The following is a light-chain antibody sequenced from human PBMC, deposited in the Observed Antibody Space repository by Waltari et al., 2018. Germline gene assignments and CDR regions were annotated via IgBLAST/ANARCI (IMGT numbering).Light chain of an antibody. CDR3: QQYNSLPVT. CDR1: QDISNY. Sequence: DIQMTQSPSSLSASVGDRVTITCQASQDISNYLNWYQQKPGKAPKLLIYDAYSLETGVPSRFTGSESGTHFTFTISSLQPEDVATYYCQQYNSLPVTFGGGTKVEIK. V-gene: IGKV1-33*01. J-gene: IGKJ4*01. CDR2: DAY.